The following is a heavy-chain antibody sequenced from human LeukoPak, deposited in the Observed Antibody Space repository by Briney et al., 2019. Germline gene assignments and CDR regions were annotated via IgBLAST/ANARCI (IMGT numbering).Heavy chain of an antibody. J-gene: IGHJ4*02. CDR1: GFTFSNYA. V-gene: IGHV3-74*01. Sequence: GGSLRLSCAASGFTFSNYAMIWVRQVPGKGLVWVSRINTDGSKTSYVDSVKGRFTISRDNAKNTLYLQMNSLRAEDTAVYYCARDGTRKIDYWGQGTLVTVSS. CDR3: ARDGTRKIDY. CDR2: INTDGSKT.